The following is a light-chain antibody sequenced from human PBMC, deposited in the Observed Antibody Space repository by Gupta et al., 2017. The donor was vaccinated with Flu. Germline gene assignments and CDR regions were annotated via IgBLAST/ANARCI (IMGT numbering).Light chain of an antibody. V-gene: IGKV1-39*01. CDR1: QNIGSY. CDR3: QQTYSAPLT. CDR2: SAS. Sequence: PSSLSASVGDRVTITCRASQNIGSYLNWYQQKPGKAPKLLIFSASGFVSGVPSRFSGSASATDFTLTINSLQPEDFATYYCQQTYSAPLTFGGGTKVEIK. J-gene: IGKJ4*01.